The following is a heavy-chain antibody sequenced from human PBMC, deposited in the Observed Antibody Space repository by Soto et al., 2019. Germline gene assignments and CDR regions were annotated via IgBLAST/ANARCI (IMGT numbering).Heavy chain of an antibody. CDR3: ARGTTVTTGFGFDP. CDR1: GGSVSSGSYY. J-gene: IGHJ5*02. Sequence: SETRSLTWTVSGGSVSSGSYYWSWIRQPPGKGLEWIGYIYYSGSTNYNPSLKSRVTISVDTSKNQFSLKLSSVTAADTAVYYCARGTTVTTGFGFDPWGQGTLVTVSS. CDR2: IYYSGST. D-gene: IGHD4-17*01. V-gene: IGHV4-61*01.